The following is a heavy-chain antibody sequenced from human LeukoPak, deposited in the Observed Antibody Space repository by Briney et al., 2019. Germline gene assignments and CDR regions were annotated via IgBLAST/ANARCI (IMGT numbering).Heavy chain of an antibody. J-gene: IGHJ3*02. V-gene: IGHV4-31*03. CDR1: GGSISSGGYY. Sequence: PSETLSLTCTASGGSISSGGYYWTWIRHHPGKGLEWIGYISNSGTTSYNPSLKSRVSISVDTSDNQFSLRLTSVTAADTAVYYCARDVVVTSSPDAFDIWGQGTMVTVSS. CDR3: ARDVVVTSSPDAFDI. D-gene: IGHD2-21*01. CDR2: ISNSGTT.